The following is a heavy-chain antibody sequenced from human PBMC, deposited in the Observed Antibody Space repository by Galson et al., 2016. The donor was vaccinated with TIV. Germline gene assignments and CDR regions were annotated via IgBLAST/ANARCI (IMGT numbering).Heavy chain of an antibody. CDR3: PRSSSVVAPNWVDP. J-gene: IGHJ5*02. CDR1: GYTFTSYH. V-gene: IGHV1-8*02. D-gene: IGHD2-2*01. Sequence: SVKVSCKASGYTFTSYHINWVRQATGKGLEWMGWINPDSGNTGYVQKFQGRVTITRNISASTVYMELSSLRSEDTAVYYCPRSSSVVAPNWVDPWGKGTLVSGSS. CDR2: INPDSGNT.